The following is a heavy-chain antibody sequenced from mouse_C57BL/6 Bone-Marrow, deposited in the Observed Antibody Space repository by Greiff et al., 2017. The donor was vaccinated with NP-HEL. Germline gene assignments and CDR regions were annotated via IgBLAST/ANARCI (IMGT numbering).Heavy chain of an antibody. CDR3: ARHGSSFYWYFDV. Sequence: EVMLVESGGGLVQPGGSLKLSCAASGFTFSDYGMAWVRQAPRKGPEWVAFISNLAYSIYYADTVTGRFTTSRENAKNTLYLEMSSLRSEDTAMYYCARHGSSFYWYFDVWGTGTTVTVSS. V-gene: IGHV5-15*01. J-gene: IGHJ1*03. CDR1: GFTFSDYG. CDR2: ISNLAYSI. D-gene: IGHD1-1*01.